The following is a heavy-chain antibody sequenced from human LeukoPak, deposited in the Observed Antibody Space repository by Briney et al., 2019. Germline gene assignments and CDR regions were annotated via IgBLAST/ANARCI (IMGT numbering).Heavy chain of an antibody. CDR2: IYYRGST. V-gene: IGHV4-59*01. Sequence: SETLSLTCTVSGGSISSDYWSWIRQPPGKGLEWIGYIYYRGSTNYNPSFKSRVTISVDTSKNQFSLKLSSVTAADTAVYYCARLSGYSSGHYYSDYWGQGTLVTVSS. CDR3: ARLSGYSSGHYYSDY. J-gene: IGHJ4*02. D-gene: IGHD3-22*01. CDR1: GGSISSDY.